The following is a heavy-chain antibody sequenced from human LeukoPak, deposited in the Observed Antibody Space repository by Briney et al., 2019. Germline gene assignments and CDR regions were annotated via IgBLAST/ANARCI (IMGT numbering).Heavy chain of an antibody. J-gene: IGHJ4*02. V-gene: IGHV1-2*02. Sequence: ASVKVSCKASGGTFSSYAISWVRQAPGQGLEWMGWINPNSGGTNYAQKFQGRVTMTRDTSISTAYMELSRLTSDDTAMYYCARDDYVWGSYRPTYDYWGQGTLVTVSS. CDR1: GGTFSSYA. CDR3: ARDDYVWGSYRPTYDY. CDR2: INPNSGGT. D-gene: IGHD3-16*02.